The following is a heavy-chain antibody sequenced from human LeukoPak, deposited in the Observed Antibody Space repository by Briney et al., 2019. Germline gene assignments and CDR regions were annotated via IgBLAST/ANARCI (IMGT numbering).Heavy chain of an antibody. V-gene: IGHV3-48*01. CDR2: ISHSGGAE. D-gene: IGHD3-10*02. Sequence: QPGGSLRLSCAASGFTFSTYSMNWVRQAPGKGLEWISYISHSGGAEHYTDSVKGRFTISRDNAKNALYLQMNSLRAEDTAVYFCARDYVFAFDYWSQGTLVTVSS. CDR1: GFTFSTYS. CDR3: ARDYVFAFDY. J-gene: IGHJ4*02.